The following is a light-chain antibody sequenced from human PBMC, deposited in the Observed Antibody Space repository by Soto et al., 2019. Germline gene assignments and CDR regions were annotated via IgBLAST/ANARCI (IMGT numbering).Light chain of an antibody. Sequence: DIQMTQSPSTLSASVGDRVTITCRASQSISSWLAWYQQKPGKAPNLLIYKASTLESGVPSRFSGSGSGTEFTLTISSVQPDDFATYYCQQYNHYSGLTFGGGTKVDIK. V-gene: IGKV1-5*03. CDR3: QQYNHYSGLT. J-gene: IGKJ4*01. CDR1: QSISSW. CDR2: KAS.